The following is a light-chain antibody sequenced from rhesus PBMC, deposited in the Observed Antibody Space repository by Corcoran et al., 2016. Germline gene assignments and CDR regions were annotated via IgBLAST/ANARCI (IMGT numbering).Light chain of an antibody. V-gene: IGKV1-94*01. CDR3: LQNYAIPLT. CDR2: AAS. Sequence: IQMTQSPSSLSASVGDRVTVTCRASQGINKELSWYQQQLGKAPTLLLYAASPLQTGVSSRFSGSGSGTDYTLTFDSLQPDVVESYYCLQNYAIPLTFSGGAKVEIQ. J-gene: IGKJ4*01. CDR1: QGINKE.